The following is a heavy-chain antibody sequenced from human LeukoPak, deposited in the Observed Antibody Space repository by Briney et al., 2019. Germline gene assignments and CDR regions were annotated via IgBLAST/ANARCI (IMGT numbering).Heavy chain of an antibody. Sequence: ASVKVSCKVSGYTLTELSMHWVRPAPGKGLEWMGGFDPEDGETIYAQKFQGRVTMTEDTSTDTAYMELSSLRSEDTAGYYCATDQGRGAAAGLFDYWGQGTLVTVSS. J-gene: IGHJ4*02. CDR3: ATDQGRGAAAGLFDY. CDR2: FDPEDGET. V-gene: IGHV1-24*01. D-gene: IGHD6-13*01. CDR1: GYTLTELS.